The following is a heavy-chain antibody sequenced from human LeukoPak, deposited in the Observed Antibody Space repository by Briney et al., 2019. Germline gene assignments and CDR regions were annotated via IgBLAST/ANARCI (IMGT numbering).Heavy chain of an antibody. J-gene: IGHJ6*02. V-gene: IGHV3-64D*06. D-gene: IGHD3-22*01. Sequence: GGSLRLSCSASGFTFNRFYLHWVRQAPGKGLEFVSHISSNGATTYYADSVKGRFTISRDNSKNTLYLQMSSLRADDTAVYYCVKDGGYDSSGYLYYYYYGMDVWGQGTTVTVSS. CDR2: ISSNGATT. CDR1: GFTFNRFY. CDR3: VKDGGYDSSGYLYYYYYGMDV.